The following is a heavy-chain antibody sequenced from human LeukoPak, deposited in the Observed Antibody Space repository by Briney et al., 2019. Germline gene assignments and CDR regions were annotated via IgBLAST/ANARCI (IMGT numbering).Heavy chain of an antibody. CDR2: ISYDGSNK. CDR3: AKDKYSSGWWAMDY. Sequence: GGSLRLSCAASGFTFRRYGMHWVRQAPGRGLEWVAVISYDGSNKYYADSVKGRFTISRDNSKNTLYLQMNSLRAEDTAVYYCAKDKYSSGWWAMDYWGQGTLVTVSS. J-gene: IGHJ4*02. D-gene: IGHD6-19*01. CDR1: GFTFRRYG. V-gene: IGHV3-30*18.